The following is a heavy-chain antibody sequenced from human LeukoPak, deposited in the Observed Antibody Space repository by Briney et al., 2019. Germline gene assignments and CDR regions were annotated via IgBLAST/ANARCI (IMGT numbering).Heavy chain of an antibody. D-gene: IGHD3-10*01. J-gene: IGHJ4*02. CDR3: ARAPSTYFYGLGTYSNYFDY. CDR2: IYYSGST. V-gene: IGHV4-61*01. CDR1: GGSVSSGSYY. Sequence: SETLSLTCTVSGGSVSSGSYYWSWIRQPPGKGLEWIGYIYYSGSTNYNPSLKSRVTISADTSKNQFSLKLSSVTAADTAVYYCARAPSTYFYGLGTYSNYFDYWGQGTLVTVSP.